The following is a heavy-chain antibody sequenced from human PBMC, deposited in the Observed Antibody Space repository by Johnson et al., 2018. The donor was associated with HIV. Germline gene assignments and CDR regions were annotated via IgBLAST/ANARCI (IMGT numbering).Heavy chain of an antibody. Sequence: QVQLVESGGGLVKPGGSLRLSCGASGFTFSDSYMNWIRQAPGKGLEWVSYISSSDSAIWYADSVKGRFTVSRDNAKNSLYLQMNSLRAEDIAVYYCARSVNAGRPFDIWGQGTLVTVSS. D-gene: IGHD2-8*01. CDR3: ARSVNAGRPFDI. CDR1: GFTFSDSY. V-gene: IGHV3-11*04. CDR2: ISSSDSAI. J-gene: IGHJ3*02.